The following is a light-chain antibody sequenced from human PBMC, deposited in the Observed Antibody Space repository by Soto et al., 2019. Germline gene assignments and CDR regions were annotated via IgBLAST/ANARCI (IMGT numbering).Light chain of an antibody. CDR1: SSHIGSNT. J-gene: IGLJ1*01. V-gene: IGLV1-44*01. CDR2: SNK. CDR3: AAWDDSLNGRYV. Sequence: QSVLTQPPSASGTPGQRVTISCSGSSSHIGSNTVNWYQQLPGTAPKLLIYSNKQRPPGVPDRFSGSKSGTSASLAISGLQSEDEADYYCAAWDDSLNGRYVFGTGTKLTVL.